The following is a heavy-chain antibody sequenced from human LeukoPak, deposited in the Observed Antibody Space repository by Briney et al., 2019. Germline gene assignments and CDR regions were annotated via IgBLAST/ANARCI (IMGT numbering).Heavy chain of an antibody. Sequence: PSETLSLTCTVSGGSISSSSYYWGWIRQPPGKGLEWLGCIYSSGSTYSNPSLMSRVTISVATSKSQFSLKLSSVTAADTAVYYCARLGGSGDTFQIWGQGTMVTVSS. CDR1: GGSISSSSYY. D-gene: IGHD3-10*01. V-gene: IGHV4-39*01. CDR2: IYSSGST. J-gene: IGHJ3*02. CDR3: ARLGGSGDTFQI.